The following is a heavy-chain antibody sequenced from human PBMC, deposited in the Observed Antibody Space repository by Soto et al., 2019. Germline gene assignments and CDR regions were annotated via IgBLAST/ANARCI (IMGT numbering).Heavy chain of an antibody. CDR3: ARALLGVEIDS. J-gene: IGHJ4*02. CDR2: IYYSGST. Sequence: QVQLQESGPGLVKPSETLSLTCTVSDGSVSSSSFYWNWIRQPPGKVLEWIGYIYYSGSTNYNPSLKSRVSISVDTSKIQSSLKLSSVTAADTAVYYCARALLGVEIDSGGQGTLVTFSS. V-gene: IGHV4-61*01. CDR1: DGSVSSSSFY. D-gene: IGHD3-3*01.